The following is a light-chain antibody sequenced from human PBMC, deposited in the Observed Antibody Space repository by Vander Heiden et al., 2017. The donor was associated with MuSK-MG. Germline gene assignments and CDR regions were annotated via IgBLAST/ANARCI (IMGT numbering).Light chain of an antibody. J-gene: IGKJ4*01. CDR3: QQDNSAALT. CDR1: QSISSW. Sequence: IQITHSPSTLTASVGDRGAITCRASQSISSWLAWYQQNPGKAPKLLIYDASSLESGVPSRFSGSGSGTEFSLTISSPQPHDFATYFCQQDNSAALTFGGGTKVEIK. CDR2: DAS. V-gene: IGKV1-5*01.